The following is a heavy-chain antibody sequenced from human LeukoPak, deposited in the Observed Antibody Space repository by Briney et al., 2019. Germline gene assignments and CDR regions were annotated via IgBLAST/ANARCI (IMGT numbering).Heavy chain of an antibody. V-gene: IGHV3-33*06. J-gene: IGHJ5*02. CDR1: GFTFSSYG. Sequence: GGSLRLSCAASGFTFSSYGMHWVRQAPGKGPEWVAVIWYDGSNKYYADSVKGRFTISRDNSKNTLYLQMNSLRAEDTAVYYCAKSALSEVVAATSDWFDPWGQGTLVTVSS. CDR2: IWYDGSNK. CDR3: AKSALSEVVAATSDWFDP. D-gene: IGHD2-15*01.